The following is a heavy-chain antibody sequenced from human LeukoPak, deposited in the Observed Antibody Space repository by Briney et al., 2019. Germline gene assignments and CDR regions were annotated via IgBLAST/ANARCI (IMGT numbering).Heavy chain of an antibody. V-gene: IGHV4-59*06. CDR1: GGSISSHY. CDR2: IYYSGST. CDR3: ARDLEGFDY. J-gene: IGHJ4*02. Sequence: SETLSLTCTVSGGSISSHYWSWIRQHPGKGLEWIGYIYYSGSTYYNPSLKSRVTISVDTSKNQFSLKLSSVTAADTAVYYCARDLEGFDYWGQGTLVTVSS. D-gene: IGHD5-24*01.